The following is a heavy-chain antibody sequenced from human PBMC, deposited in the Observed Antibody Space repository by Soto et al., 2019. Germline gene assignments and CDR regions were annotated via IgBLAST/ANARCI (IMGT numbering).Heavy chain of an antibody. CDR3: AKAAQTRFNWNDLGNWFDP. J-gene: IGHJ5*02. CDR2: IIPIFGIP. CDR1: GGTFSSYA. Sequence: ASVKVSCKESGGTFSSYAIAWVRQAPGQGLEWMGGIIPIFGIPNYAQKFQGRVAITADESTNTAYMELSSLRSDDTAVYYCAKAAQTRFNWNDLGNWFDPWSQGTLVTVSS. V-gene: IGHV1-69*13. D-gene: IGHD1-1*01.